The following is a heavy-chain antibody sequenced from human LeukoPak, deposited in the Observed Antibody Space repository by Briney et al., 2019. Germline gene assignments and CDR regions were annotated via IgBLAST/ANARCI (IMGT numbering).Heavy chain of an antibody. J-gene: IGHJ4*02. Sequence: GGSLRLSCAASGFTFTNFAMHWVRQAPGKGLEWVTVISDDGNNKYFADSVKGRFTISRDNSKNSLYLQMNSLRVEDTAVYYCAREDSYYYGSGSYPFDYWGQGTLVTVSS. CDR3: AREDSYYYGSGSYPFDY. CDR1: GFTFTNFA. V-gene: IGHV3-30*03. D-gene: IGHD3-10*01. CDR2: ISDDGNNK.